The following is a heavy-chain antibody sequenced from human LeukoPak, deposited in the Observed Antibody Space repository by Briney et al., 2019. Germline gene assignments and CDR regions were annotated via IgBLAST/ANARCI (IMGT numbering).Heavy chain of an antibody. V-gene: IGHV1-2*02. CDR3: GSSTGPYYYYGMDV. CDR2: INPNSGGT. J-gene: IGHJ6*02. Sequence: ASVKVSCKASGYTFTGYYMHWVRQAPGQGLEWMGWINPNSGGTNYAQKFQGRVTMTRNTSISTAYMELSSLRSEDTAVYYCGSSTGPYYYYGMDVWGQGTTVTVSS. CDR1: GYTFTGYY. D-gene: IGHD2-2*01.